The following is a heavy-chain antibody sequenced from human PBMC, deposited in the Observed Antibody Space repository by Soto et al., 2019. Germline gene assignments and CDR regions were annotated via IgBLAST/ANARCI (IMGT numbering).Heavy chain of an antibody. D-gene: IGHD2-15*01. V-gene: IGHV3-21*01. J-gene: IGHJ6*02. CDR2: ISSSSSYI. Sequence: GGSLRLSCAASGFTFSSYSMNWVRQAPGKGLEWVSSISSSSSYIYYADSVKGRFTISRDNAKNSLYLQMNSLRAEDTAVYYCARDRSPVVVVAATKGYYYYGMDVWGQGTTVTVSS. CDR3: ARDRSPVVVVAATKGYYYYGMDV. CDR1: GFTFSSYS.